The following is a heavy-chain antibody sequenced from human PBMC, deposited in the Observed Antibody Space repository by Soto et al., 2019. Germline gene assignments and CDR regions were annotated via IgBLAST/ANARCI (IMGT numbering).Heavy chain of an antibody. Sequence: ASVKVSCKASGYSLNSYDMNWVRQATGQGLEWMGWMNPNSGNTGIAEKFQGRVTMTWNTSTGTVYLEISSLRPEDTAVYYCARGRVDSGGDCFDYWGQGTQVTVSS. J-gene: IGHJ4*02. CDR1: GYSLNSYD. CDR2: MNPNSGNT. D-gene: IGHD4-17*01. CDR3: ARGRVDSGGDCFDY. V-gene: IGHV1-8*01.